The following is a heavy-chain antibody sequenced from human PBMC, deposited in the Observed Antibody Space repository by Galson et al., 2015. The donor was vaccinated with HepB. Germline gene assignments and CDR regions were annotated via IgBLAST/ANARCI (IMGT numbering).Heavy chain of an antibody. CDR2: ISYDGSNK. Sequence: SLRLSCAVSGFTFSSYGMHWVRQAPGKGLEWVAVISYDGSNKYYADSVKGRFTISRDNSKNTLYLQMNSLRAEDTAVYYCAKEKRWIQLWSPRDDAFDIWGQGTMVTVSS. J-gene: IGHJ3*02. V-gene: IGHV3-30*18. CDR1: GFTFSSYG. D-gene: IGHD5-18*01. CDR3: AKEKRWIQLWSPRDDAFDI.